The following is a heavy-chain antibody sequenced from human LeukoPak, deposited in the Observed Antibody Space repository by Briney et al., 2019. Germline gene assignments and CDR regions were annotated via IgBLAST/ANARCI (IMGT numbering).Heavy chain of an antibody. J-gene: IGHJ4*02. Sequence: PGGSLRLSCAASGFTFSSYWMSWVRQAPGKGLEWVSYISSSSSTIYYADSVKGRFTISRDNAKNSLYLQMNSLRAEDTAVYYCWRTPQELGGYAPWELMPPFDYWGQGTLVTVSS. CDR1: GFTFSSYW. CDR2: ISSSSSTI. CDR3: WRTPQELGGYAPWELMPPFDY. D-gene: IGHD1-7*01. V-gene: IGHV3-48*01.